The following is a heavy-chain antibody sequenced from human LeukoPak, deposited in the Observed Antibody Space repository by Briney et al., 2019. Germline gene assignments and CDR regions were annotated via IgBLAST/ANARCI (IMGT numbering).Heavy chain of an antibody. CDR3: ARESYSSGYYFFDY. V-gene: IGHV3-21*01. CDR2: ISISSSYI. Sequence: GGSLRLSCAASGFTISSYSMNWVRQAPGKGLEWVSSISISSSYIYYADSVKGRFTISRDNAKNSLYLQINSLRAEDTAVYYCARESYSSGYYFFDYWGQGTLVTVSS. D-gene: IGHD3-22*01. J-gene: IGHJ4*02. CDR1: GFTISSYS.